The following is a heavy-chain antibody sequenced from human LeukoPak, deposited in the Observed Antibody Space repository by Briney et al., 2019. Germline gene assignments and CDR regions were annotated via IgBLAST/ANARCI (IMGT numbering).Heavy chain of an antibody. V-gene: IGHV1-2*02. Sequence: GASVKVSCKDSEYTFIGYYIHWVRQAPGQGPEWMGWINPKSGGTNYAQRFQGRVTMTRDTSISTAYMELSRLRSDDTAVYYCARENVAAASHWGQGTLVTVSS. CDR1: EYTFIGYY. CDR3: ARENVAAASH. D-gene: IGHD6-13*01. CDR2: INPKSGGT. J-gene: IGHJ4*02.